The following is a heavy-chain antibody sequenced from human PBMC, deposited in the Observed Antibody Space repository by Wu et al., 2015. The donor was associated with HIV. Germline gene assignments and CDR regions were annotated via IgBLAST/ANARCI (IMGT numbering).Heavy chain of an antibody. D-gene: IGHD6-19*01. J-gene: IGHJ4*02. Sequence: QVHLVQSGDEVKKPGASVRVSCKTSGYTFTGYYMHWVRQAPGQGLEWMGWINPSSGDTSYSQKLQSRVTMTRDTSISTVYMELSRLRFDDAAVYYCARDPQEVSGWYTHWGQGTLVTVSS. CDR1: GYTFTGYY. CDR3: ARDPQEVSGWYTH. V-gene: IGHV1-2*02. CDR2: INPSSGDT.